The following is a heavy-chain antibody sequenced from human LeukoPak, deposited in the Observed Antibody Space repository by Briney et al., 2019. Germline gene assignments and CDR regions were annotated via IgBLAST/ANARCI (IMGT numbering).Heavy chain of an antibody. V-gene: IGHV4-59*01. CDR2: IYYSGST. Sequence: SETLSLTFTVSAGSISSYYLSWIRQPPGKGLEWIGYIYYSGSTNYNPSLKSRVTISVDTSKNQFSLKLSSVTAAATAVYYCASAKGYDFWSGYPRIYYMDVWGKGTTVTVSS. CDR3: ASAKGYDFWSGYPRIYYMDV. CDR1: AGSISSYY. D-gene: IGHD3-3*01. J-gene: IGHJ6*03.